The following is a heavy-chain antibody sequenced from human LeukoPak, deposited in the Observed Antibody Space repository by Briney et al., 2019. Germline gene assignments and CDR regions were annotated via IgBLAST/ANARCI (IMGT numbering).Heavy chain of an antibody. D-gene: IGHD4/OR15-4a*01. V-gene: IGHV3-48*03. CDR2: VSTSGTTK. CDR1: GFTFRTYE. Sequence: GGSLRLSCAASGFTFRTYEMNWVREAPGKALEWVSYVSTSGTTKYSADSVKGRFIISRDNAKNSVYLQMNSLRVEDTAVYYCAPMVRWLDTYNWFDPWGQGTLVTVSS. J-gene: IGHJ5*02. CDR3: APMVRWLDTYNWFDP.